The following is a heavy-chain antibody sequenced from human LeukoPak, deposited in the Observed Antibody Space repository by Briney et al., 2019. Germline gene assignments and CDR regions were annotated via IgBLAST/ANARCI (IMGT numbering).Heavy chain of an antibody. CDR3: AKPQPEYSRYYYFDY. J-gene: IGHJ4*02. D-gene: IGHD6-6*01. CDR1: GFTFSTYA. CDR2: ITTSGGNT. Sequence: GGSLRLSCAASGFTFSTYAMTWVRQAPGKGLEWVSVITTSGGNTYYADSVKGRFTISRDNSKNMLFLQMNSLRAEDTAVYYCAKPQPEYSRYYYFDYWGQGTLVTVSS. V-gene: IGHV3-23*01.